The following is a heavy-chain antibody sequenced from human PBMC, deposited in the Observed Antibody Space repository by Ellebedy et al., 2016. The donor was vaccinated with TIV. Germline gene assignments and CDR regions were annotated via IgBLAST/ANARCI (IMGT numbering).Heavy chain of an antibody. V-gene: IGHV4-39*01. Sequence: SETLSLTCTVSGGSVTNDRVYWGWIRQPPGTGLEWLGSIYNSGSTYYNTSLKSRVTISVDTSRNRFSLKLNSVTAADTAVYYCARHTVPEYARIDVWGQGTMVSVSS. J-gene: IGHJ3*01. CDR1: GGSVTNDRVY. D-gene: IGHD2-2*01. CDR2: IYNSGST. CDR3: ARHTVPEYARIDV.